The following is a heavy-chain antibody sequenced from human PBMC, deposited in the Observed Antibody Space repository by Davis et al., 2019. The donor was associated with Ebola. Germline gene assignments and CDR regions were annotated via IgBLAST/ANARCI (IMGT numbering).Heavy chain of an antibody. V-gene: IGHV3-74*01. D-gene: IGHD4-17*01. CDR3: AKGSLYGSRSITAGMDV. Sequence: PGGSLRLSCAASGFTFSSSWMHWVRHAPGKGLVWVSRINSDGSTTNYADSVKGRFTISRDNAKNTLYLQMDSLTAEDTAVYYCAKGSLYGSRSITAGMDVWGQGTTVTVSS. CDR2: INSDGSTT. CDR1: GFTFSSSW. J-gene: IGHJ6*02.